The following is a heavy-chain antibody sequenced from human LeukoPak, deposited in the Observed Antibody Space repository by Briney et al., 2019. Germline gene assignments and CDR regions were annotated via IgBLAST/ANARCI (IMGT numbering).Heavy chain of an antibody. CDR3: LRDKAGSFYGSGGYHFYYNGMDD. Sequence: PSETLSLTCIVSNYSINSGHYWGWIRQPPGKGLEWIGSIYHTGFTYSNPSLTSRLTMSIDASKNEFSLKLTSVTAADTAIYYCLRDKAGSFYGSGGYHFYYNGMDDWGQGTAVTVSS. V-gene: IGHV4-38-2*02. J-gene: IGHJ6*02. D-gene: IGHD3-10*01. CDR2: IYHTGFT. CDR1: NYSINSGHY.